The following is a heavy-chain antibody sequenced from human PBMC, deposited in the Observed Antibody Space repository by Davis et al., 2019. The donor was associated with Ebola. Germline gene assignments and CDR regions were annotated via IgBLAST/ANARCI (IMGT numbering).Heavy chain of an antibody. J-gene: IGHJ2*01. D-gene: IGHD3-22*01. CDR3: ARSNYDSSGYYGVDWYFDL. CDR2: IYYSGST. Sequence: MPSETLSLTCTVSGGSISSSSYYWGWIRQPPGKGLEWIGSIYYSGSTYYNPSLKSRVTISVDTSKNQFSLKLSSVTAADTAVYYCARSNYDSSGYYGVDWYFDLWGRGTLVTVSS. CDR1: GGSISSSSYY. V-gene: IGHV4-39*07.